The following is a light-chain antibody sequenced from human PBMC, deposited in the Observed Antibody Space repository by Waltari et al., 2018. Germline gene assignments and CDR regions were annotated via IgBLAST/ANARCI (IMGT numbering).Light chain of an antibody. V-gene: IGKV3-15*01. Sequence: EIVMTQSPATLSLSPGERATLSSRASQRVGTELAWYQQKPCQPPRLLIYGASTRATEVPARFSGSGSATEFALTISSLQSEDFAVYYCQQCNDWPYTFGQGTNLEIK. CDR1: QRVGTE. CDR2: GAS. J-gene: IGKJ2*01. CDR3: QQCNDWPYT.